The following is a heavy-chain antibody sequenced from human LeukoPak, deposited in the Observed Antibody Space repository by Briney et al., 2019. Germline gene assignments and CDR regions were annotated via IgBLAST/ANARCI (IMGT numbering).Heavy chain of an antibody. D-gene: IGHD3-3*01. CDR2: INPNSGGT. J-gene: IGHJ4*02. CDR3: ARSSRFLEWLYGY. V-gene: IGHV1-2*02. CDR1: GYTFTGYY. Sequence: GASVKVSCKASGYTFTGYYIHWVRQAPGQGLEWMGWINPNSGGTNYAQKFQGRVTMTRDTSISTAYMELSRLRSDDTAVYYCARSSRFLEWLYGYWGQGTLVTVSS.